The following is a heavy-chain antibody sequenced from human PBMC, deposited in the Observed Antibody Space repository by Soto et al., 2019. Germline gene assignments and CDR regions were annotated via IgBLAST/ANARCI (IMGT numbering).Heavy chain of an antibody. D-gene: IGHD3-22*01. Sequence: PGESRQVSCKGSGYKCAKYWVGWVRQMTGKGLEWIGIIYPDDSNIVYSPSFQGQVTISADKSTGTAYVQWSSLKAEDTAVYYCTTFGHYYDASPLYVWGQGTTVTVSS. CDR3: TTFGHYYDASPLYV. CDR2: IYPDDSNI. V-gene: IGHV5-51*01. J-gene: IGHJ6*02. CDR1: GYKCAKYW.